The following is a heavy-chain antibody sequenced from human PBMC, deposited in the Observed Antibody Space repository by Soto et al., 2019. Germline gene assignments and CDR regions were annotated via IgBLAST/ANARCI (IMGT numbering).Heavy chain of an antibody. CDR3: ARWGTTGGLDV. Sequence: QVQLVESGGGVVQPGASLRLSCVGSGFTFRSYVIHWVRQAPGKGLEWVALTSYDGSNKYYDDSVKGRFTISIDNSRNTVDLHMDSLRLEDTALYYCARWGTTGGLDVWGQGTLVSVSS. V-gene: IGHV3-30*19. CDR2: TSYDGSNK. CDR1: GFTFRSYV. J-gene: IGHJ4*02. D-gene: IGHD3-16*01.